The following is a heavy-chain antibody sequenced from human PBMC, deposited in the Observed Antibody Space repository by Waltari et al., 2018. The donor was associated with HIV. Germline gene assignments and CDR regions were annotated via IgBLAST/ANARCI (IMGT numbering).Heavy chain of an antibody. D-gene: IGHD3-3*01. CDR3: ARDGGRRGPFGY. J-gene: IGHJ4*02. Sequence: EVQLVESGGGLVQPGGSLRRSCAASGFTFRNYWMRWVRQAPGKGLEWVANIKQDGSEKYYVDSVKGRFTISRDNDKNSVDLQMNSLRAEDTAVYYCARDGGRRGPFGYWGQGTLVTVSS. CDR1: GFTFRNYW. CDR2: IKQDGSEK. V-gene: IGHV3-7*01.